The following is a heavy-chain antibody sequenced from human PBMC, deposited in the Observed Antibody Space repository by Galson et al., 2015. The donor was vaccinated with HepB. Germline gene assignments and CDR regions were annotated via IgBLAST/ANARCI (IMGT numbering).Heavy chain of an antibody. CDR3: ARSPYSGSYLDFDY. CDR1: GYTFTRYG. CDR2: ISAYNGST. V-gene: IGHV1-18*04. J-gene: IGHJ4*02. D-gene: IGHD1-26*01. Sequence: SVKVSCKASGYTFTRYGISWVRQAPGQGLEWMGWISAYNGSTNYAQKLQGRVTMTTDTSTSTAYMELRSLRSDDTAVYYCARSPYSGSYLDFDYWGQGTLVTVSS.